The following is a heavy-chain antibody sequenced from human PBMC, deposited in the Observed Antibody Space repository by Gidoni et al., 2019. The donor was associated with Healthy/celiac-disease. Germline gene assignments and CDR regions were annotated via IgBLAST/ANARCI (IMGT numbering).Heavy chain of an antibody. CDR3: ARFRRYYYGSGRVDY. Sequence: QVQLQESGPGLVKPSETLSLTCTVPGGPIRSYYWSWIRQPPGKGLEWIGYIYYSGSTNYNPSLKSRVTISVDTSKNQFSLKLSSVTAADTAVYYCARFRRYYYGSGRVDYWGQGTLVTVSS. V-gene: IGHV4-59*08. D-gene: IGHD3-10*01. CDR1: GGPIRSYY. CDR2: IYYSGST. J-gene: IGHJ4*02.